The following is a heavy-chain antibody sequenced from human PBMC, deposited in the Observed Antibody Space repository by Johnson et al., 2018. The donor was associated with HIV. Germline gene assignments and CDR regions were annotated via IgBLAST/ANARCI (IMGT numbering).Heavy chain of an antibody. J-gene: IGHJ3*02. V-gene: IGHV3-23*04. D-gene: IGHD1-14*01. Sequence: VQLVESGGGLVQPGGSLRLSCAASVFTVSSNYMSWVRQAPGKGLEWVSAISGSGGSTYYADSVKGRFTISRDNSKNTLYLQMNSLRAEDTAVYYCAKGPEGAFDIWGQGTMVTVSS. CDR3: AKGPEGAFDI. CDR1: VFTVSSNY. CDR2: ISGSGGST.